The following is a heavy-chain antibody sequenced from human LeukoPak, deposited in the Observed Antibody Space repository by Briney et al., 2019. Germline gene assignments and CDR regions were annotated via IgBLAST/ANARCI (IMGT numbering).Heavy chain of an antibody. CDR3: TTDYGDYVGYYYYYMDV. Sequence: GGSLRLSCAASGFTFSNAWMSWVRQAPGKGLEWVGRIKSKTDGGTTDYAAPVKGRFTISRDDSKNTLYLQMNSLKTEDTAVYYCTTDYGDYVGYYYYYMDVWGKGTTVTVSS. V-gene: IGHV3-15*01. J-gene: IGHJ6*03. CDR2: IKSKTDGGTT. CDR1: GFTFSNAW. D-gene: IGHD4-17*01.